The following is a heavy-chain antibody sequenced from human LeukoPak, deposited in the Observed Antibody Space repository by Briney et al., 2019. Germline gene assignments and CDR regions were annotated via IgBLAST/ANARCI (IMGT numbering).Heavy chain of an antibody. Sequence: GGSLRLSCAASGFTFRNSYMSWVRPAPGKGLEWVAYMNHDGSDQSHVDSVRGRFTISRDNAKNSLYLQMNSLRVEDTAVYYCARAAVYCSSSTCRTNFDSWGQGTLVTVSS. J-gene: IGHJ4*02. CDR2: MNHDGSDQ. CDR3: ARAAVYCSSSTCRTNFDS. CDR1: GFTFRNSY. V-gene: IGHV3-7*01. D-gene: IGHD2-2*01.